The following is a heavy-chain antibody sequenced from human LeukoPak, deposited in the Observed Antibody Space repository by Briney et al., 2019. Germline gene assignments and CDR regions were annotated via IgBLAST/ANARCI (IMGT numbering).Heavy chain of an antibody. CDR3: ARDPSKGVLRYFDWLPDYFDY. J-gene: IGHJ4*02. CDR1: GFTFSSYE. CDR2: ISSSGSTI. Sequence: GGSLRLSCAASGFTFSSYEMNWVRQAPGKGLEWGSYISSSGSTIYYADSVKGRFTISRDNAKNSLYLQMNSLRAEDTAVYYCARDPSKGVLRYFDWLPDYFDYWGQGTLVTVSS. D-gene: IGHD3-9*01. V-gene: IGHV3-48*03.